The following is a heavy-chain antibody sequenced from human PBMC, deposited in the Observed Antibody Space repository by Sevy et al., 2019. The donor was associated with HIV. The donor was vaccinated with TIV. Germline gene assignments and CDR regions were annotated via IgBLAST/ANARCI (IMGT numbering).Heavy chain of an antibody. CDR2: MSPGDSDP. J-gene: IGHJ4*02. Sequence: GESLKISCKGSAYTFTTHWIGWVRQMPGKGLEWMGTMSPGDSDPRYSPSFQGQVTMSVDKSVSTAYLQWHSLETSDTAIYYCARLDSYSIGWSPRYYFDYWGQGTLVTVSS. D-gene: IGHD6-19*01. V-gene: IGHV5-51*01. CDR1: AYTFTTHW. CDR3: ARLDSYSIGWSPRYYFDY.